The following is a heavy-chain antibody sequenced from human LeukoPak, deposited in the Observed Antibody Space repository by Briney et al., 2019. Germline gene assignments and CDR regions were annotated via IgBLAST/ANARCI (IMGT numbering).Heavy chain of an antibody. CDR1: GYTFTTYA. CDR3: ATDRGDGYFDF. V-gene: IGHV7-4-1*02. D-gene: IGHD3-10*01. CDR2: INTNTGNP. Sequence: ASVKVSCKASGYTFTTYAMNWVRQAPGQGLEWMGWINTNTGNPTYAQGFTGRFVFSLDTSVSTAYLQISSLKAEDTAIYHCATDRGDGYFDFWGQGTLVTVSS. J-gene: IGHJ4*02.